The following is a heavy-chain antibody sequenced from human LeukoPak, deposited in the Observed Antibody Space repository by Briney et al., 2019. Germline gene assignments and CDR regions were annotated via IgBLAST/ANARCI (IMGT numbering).Heavy chain of an antibody. CDR3: ARAGRWFELRNWFDP. V-gene: IGHV4-34*01. Sequence: SETLSLTCAVYGGSFIGFHWNWIRQPPGKGLEWIGDINHSGSTNYNPSLKSRVTISVDTSKNQFSLKLSSVTAADTAVYYCARAGRWFELRNWFDPWGQGTLVTVSS. CDR1: GGSFIGFH. J-gene: IGHJ5*02. D-gene: IGHD3-10*01. CDR2: INHSGST.